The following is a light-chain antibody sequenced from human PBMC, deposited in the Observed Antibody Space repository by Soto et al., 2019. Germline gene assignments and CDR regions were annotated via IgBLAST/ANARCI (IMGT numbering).Light chain of an antibody. CDR3: QQYNNWPQT. J-gene: IGKJ1*01. CDR2: DAS. CDR1: QSVSSN. V-gene: IGKV3-15*01. Sequence: ETVMTQSPATLSVSPGERPTLSCRASQSVSSNLAWYQQKPGQAPRLLIYDASTRATGIPARFSGSGSGTECTLTISSLQSEDFAVYYCQQYNNWPQTFGQGTTLEIK.